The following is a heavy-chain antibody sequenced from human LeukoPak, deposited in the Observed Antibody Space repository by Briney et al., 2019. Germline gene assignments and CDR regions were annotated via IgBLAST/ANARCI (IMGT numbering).Heavy chain of an antibody. V-gene: IGHV1-18*01. D-gene: IGHD5-18*01. CDR1: GYTFTSYG. Sequence: ASVKVSCKASGYTFTSYGISWVRQAPGQGLEWMGWISAYNGNTNYAQKLQGRVTMTTDTSTSTAYMELRSLRSDDTAVYYCARQTALDTAMDSPFDYWGQGTLVTVSS. CDR2: ISAYNGNT. CDR3: ARQTALDTAMDSPFDY. J-gene: IGHJ4*02.